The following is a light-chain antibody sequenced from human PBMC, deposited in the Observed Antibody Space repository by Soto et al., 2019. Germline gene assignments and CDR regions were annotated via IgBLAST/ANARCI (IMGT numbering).Light chain of an antibody. CDR1: SGHGSYA. CDR3: PTWGTGTRV. V-gene: IGLV4-69*01. J-gene: IGLJ3*02. Sequence: QAVVTQAPSASASLGASVKLTCTLSSGHGSYAIAWHQHQPGKRPRYLMKIDSDGSHNRGDEMPDRFSGSSSGTERYLTSSSLQSEDEADYYCPTWGTGTRVFGGGTKLTVL. CDR2: IDSDGSH.